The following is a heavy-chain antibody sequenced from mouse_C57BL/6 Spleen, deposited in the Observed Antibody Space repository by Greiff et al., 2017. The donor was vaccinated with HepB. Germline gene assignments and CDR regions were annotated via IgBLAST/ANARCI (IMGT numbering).Heavy chain of an antibody. D-gene: IGHD3-1*01. Sequence: VKLQESGAELARPGASVKLSCKASGYTFTSYGISWVKQRTGQGLEWIGEIYPRSGNTYYNEKFKGKATLTADKSSSTAYMELRSLTSEDSAVYFCARAQLPLYFDYWGQGTTLTVSS. V-gene: IGHV1-81*01. CDR3: ARAQLPLYFDY. CDR1: GYTFTSYG. CDR2: IYPRSGNT. J-gene: IGHJ2*01.